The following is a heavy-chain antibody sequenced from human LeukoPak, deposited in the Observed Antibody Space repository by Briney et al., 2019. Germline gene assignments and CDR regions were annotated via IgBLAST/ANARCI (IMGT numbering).Heavy chain of an antibody. J-gene: IGHJ5*02. CDR1: GYTFTGYY. Sequence: ASVKVSCKASGYTFTGYYMHWVRQAPGQGLEWMGWINPNSGGTNYAQKFQGRVTMTRDTSISTAYMELRSLRSDDTAVYYCARVVVVPAAIGDPWGQGTLVTVSS. CDR2: INPNSGGT. CDR3: ARVVVVPAAIGDP. D-gene: IGHD2-2*01. V-gene: IGHV1-2*02.